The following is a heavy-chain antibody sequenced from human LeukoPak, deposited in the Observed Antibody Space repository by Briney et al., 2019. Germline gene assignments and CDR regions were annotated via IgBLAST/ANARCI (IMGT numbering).Heavy chain of an antibody. J-gene: IGHJ4*02. Sequence: SARVSCKASGGTFSSYTFAWVRQAPGQGLEWMGRIIPIFAKTEYAQKFRGRVTFTADISMSTVFMELTSLTSEDTAVYFCARWAASCSTANCPYYLDYWGQGALVTVSS. CDR3: ARWAASCSTANCPYYLDY. V-gene: IGHV1-69*02. CDR2: IIPIFAKT. CDR1: GGTFSSYT. D-gene: IGHD2-2*01.